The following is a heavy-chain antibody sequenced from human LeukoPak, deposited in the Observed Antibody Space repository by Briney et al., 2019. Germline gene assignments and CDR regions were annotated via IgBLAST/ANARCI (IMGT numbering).Heavy chain of an antibody. CDR3: VKGACSSGCSGNH. J-gene: IGHJ5*02. D-gene: IGHD6-19*01. CDR2: ITDSYNT. Sequence: PGGSLRLSCAASGITFSDSATYWVRHAPGKGLECVSAITDSYNTYYGDSVKGRFTISRDNSKKTLYLQMNSLRVDDTALYYCVKGACSSGCSGNHWGQGTRVIVSS. V-gene: IGHV3-23*01. CDR1: GITFSDSA.